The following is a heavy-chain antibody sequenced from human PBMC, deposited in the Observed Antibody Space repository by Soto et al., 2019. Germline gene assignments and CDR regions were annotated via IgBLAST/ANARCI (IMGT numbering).Heavy chain of an antibody. Sequence: DVQVVESGGGLVKPGGSLRLSCTASGFTFSDYSMNWVRQAPGKGLEWVSSISSGGDYIYYADSVEGRFTSSRDNAKNSLYLQMNSLRAEDTAVYFCAREGRSHSGFDNWGQGTLVTVSS. V-gene: IGHV3-21*01. CDR1: GFTFSDYS. D-gene: IGHD2-15*01. J-gene: IGHJ4*02. CDR3: AREGRSHSGFDN. CDR2: ISSGGDYI.